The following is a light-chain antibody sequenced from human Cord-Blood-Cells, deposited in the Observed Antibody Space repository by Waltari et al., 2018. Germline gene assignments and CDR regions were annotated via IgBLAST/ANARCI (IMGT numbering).Light chain of an antibody. V-gene: IGLV2-23*01. CDR3: CSYAGSSTSWV. Sequence: QSALTQPASVYGSPGQSITISCTGTSSYVGSYNLVSWYQQHPGKAPKLMIYEGSKRPSGVSNRFSGSKSCNTASLTISGLQAEDEADYYCCSYAGSSTSWVFGGGTKLTVL. CDR2: EGS. CDR1: SSYVGSYNL. J-gene: IGLJ3*02.